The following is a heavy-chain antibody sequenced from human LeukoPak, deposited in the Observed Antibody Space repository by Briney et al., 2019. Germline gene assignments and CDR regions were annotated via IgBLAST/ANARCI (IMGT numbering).Heavy chain of an antibody. Sequence: SETLSLTCAVYGGSFSGYYWSWIRQPPGKELEWIGEINHSGSTNYNPSLKSRATISVDTSKNQFSLKLSSVTAADTAVYYCARAADSSGYYNAFDIWGQGTMVTVSS. CDR3: ARAADSSGYYNAFDI. J-gene: IGHJ3*02. CDR2: INHSGST. CDR1: GGSFSGYY. V-gene: IGHV4-34*01. D-gene: IGHD3-22*01.